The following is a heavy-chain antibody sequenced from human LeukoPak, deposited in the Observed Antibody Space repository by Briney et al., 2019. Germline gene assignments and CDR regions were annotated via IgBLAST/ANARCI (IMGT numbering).Heavy chain of an antibody. Sequence: GGSLRLSCAASGFTFSSSAMSWVRQVPGKGLEWVANIKEDGSKKNYVDSVKGRFTISRDNAKNSLYLQMNSLRAEDTAVYHCATPLDYYDSSGYHQGGDWGQGTLVTVSS. V-gene: IGHV3-7*03. CDR2: IKEDGSKK. J-gene: IGHJ4*02. CDR3: ATPLDYYDSSGYHQGGD. CDR1: GFTFSSSA. D-gene: IGHD3-22*01.